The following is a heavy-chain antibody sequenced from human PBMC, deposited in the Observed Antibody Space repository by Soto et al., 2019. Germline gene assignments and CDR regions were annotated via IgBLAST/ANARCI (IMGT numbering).Heavy chain of an antibody. CDR2: ISKDGNSK. Sequence: AGGSLRLSCAASGFTFSTYDMHWVRQATGKGLEWVAVISKDGNSKHYADSVKGRFTISRDNTKSTVYVQMNSLRAEDTAVYYCARSYCGDDCALDHWGQGTLVTVSS. V-gene: IGHV3-30*03. D-gene: IGHD2-21*02. CDR3: ARSYCGDDCALDH. J-gene: IGHJ4*02. CDR1: GFTFSTYD.